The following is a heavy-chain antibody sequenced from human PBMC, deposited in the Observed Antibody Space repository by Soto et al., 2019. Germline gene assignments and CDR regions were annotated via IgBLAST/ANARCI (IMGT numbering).Heavy chain of an antibody. Sequence: ASVKVSCKASGYTFSSYAMHWVRQAPGQRLEWMGWINTGYGNTKSSQKFQDRVTISRDTSASTAYMELTSLRSEDTAVYYCARDTGDGTFDFWGQGTLVTVSS. CDR2: INTGYGNT. D-gene: IGHD7-27*01. V-gene: IGHV1-3*04. J-gene: IGHJ4*02. CDR1: GYTFSSYA. CDR3: ARDTGDGTFDF.